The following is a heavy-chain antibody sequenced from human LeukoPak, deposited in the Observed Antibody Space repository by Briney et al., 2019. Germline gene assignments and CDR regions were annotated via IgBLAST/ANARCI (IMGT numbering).Heavy chain of an antibody. D-gene: IGHD2-15*01. CDR3: ASGLYCSGGKCYHRALDS. CDR2: LWYDGTDE. J-gene: IGHJ5*01. Sequence: QPGRSLRLSCAASGFTFSSHGMHWGRQAPGKGLEWVALLWYDGTDEYYADSVKGRFTISRDNSKSKLYLQMNSLRAEDTAVYYCASGLYCSGGKCYHRALDSWGQGTLVTVSS. V-gene: IGHV3-33*08. CDR1: GFTFSSHG.